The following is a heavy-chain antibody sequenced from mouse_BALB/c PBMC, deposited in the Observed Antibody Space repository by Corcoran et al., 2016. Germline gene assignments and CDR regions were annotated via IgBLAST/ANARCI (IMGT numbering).Heavy chain of an antibody. CDR3: ARGYGSSYVHFDV. CDR1: GYTFTNYG. Sequence: QSKGGKEGMERKKPGETVKIAGKASGYTFTNYGMNWVKQAPGKGLKWMGWINTYTGEPTYADDFKGRFAFSLETSASTAYLQINNLKNEDTATYFCARGYGSSYVHFDVWGAGTTVTVSS. J-gene: IGHJ1*01. D-gene: IGHD1-1*01. CDR2: INTYTGEP. V-gene: IGHV9-3-1*01.